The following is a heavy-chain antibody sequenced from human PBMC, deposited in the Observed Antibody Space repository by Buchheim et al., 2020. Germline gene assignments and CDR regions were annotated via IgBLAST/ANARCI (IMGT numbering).Heavy chain of an antibody. J-gene: IGHJ4*02. CDR1: GFTFSSYS. CDR3: ARDSRLSFDY. Sequence: EVQLVESGGGLVQPGGSLRLSCAASGFTFSSYSMNWVRQAPGKGLEWVSYISSSSSIYYADSVKGRFTISRDNAKNSLYLQMNSLRAEDTAVYYCARDSRLSFDYWGQGTL. V-gene: IGHV3-48*01. CDR2: ISSSSSI.